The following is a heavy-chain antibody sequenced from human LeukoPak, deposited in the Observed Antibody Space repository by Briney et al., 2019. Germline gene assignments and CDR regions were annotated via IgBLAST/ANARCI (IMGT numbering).Heavy chain of an antibody. D-gene: IGHD2-2*01. V-gene: IGHV4-61*01. CDR3: AREVVVAPGWFDP. J-gene: IGHJ5*02. Sequence: PAETLSLTCTVSGGSISSNRYYWSWIRQPPEKGLEWIGYIYYSGSTNYNPSLKSRVTISVDTSKNQFSLKLSSVTAADTAVYYCAREVVVAPGWFDPWGQGTLVTVSS. CDR1: GGSISSNRYY. CDR2: IYYSGST.